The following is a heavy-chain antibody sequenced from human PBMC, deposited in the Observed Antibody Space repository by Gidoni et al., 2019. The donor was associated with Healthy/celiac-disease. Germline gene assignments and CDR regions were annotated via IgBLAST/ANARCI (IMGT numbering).Heavy chain of an antibody. CDR1: GYTFTSYS. CDR2: INSNRAGT. Sequence: VHLLQSGAAAKQPVPSVTVSCKSSGYTFTSYSMHWGRPSPGQGLEWLVWINSNRAGTNDAQKCQGSVTMTRDTSISTASMELSRLRSDDTAVYYCARGASSSLYFPDCDYCGQGTLVTVSS. V-gene: IGHV1-2*02. CDR3: ARGASSSLYFPDCDY. J-gene: IGHJ4*02. D-gene: IGHD6-13*01.